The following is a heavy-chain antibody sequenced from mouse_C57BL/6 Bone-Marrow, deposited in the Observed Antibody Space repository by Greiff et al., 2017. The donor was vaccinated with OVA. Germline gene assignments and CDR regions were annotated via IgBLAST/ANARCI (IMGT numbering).Heavy chain of an antibody. J-gene: IGHJ1*03. V-gene: IGHV1-59*01. D-gene: IGHD1-1*01. CDR3: ARETTTVVDWYCEV. CDR2: IDPSDSYT. Sequence: VQLQQPGAELVRPGTSVKLSCKASGYTFTSYWMHWVKQRPGQGLEWIGVIDPSDSYTNSNQKFKGKATLTVDTSSSTAYMQLSSLTSEDSAVYDCARETTTVVDWYCEVWGTGTTVTVA. CDR1: GYTFTSYW.